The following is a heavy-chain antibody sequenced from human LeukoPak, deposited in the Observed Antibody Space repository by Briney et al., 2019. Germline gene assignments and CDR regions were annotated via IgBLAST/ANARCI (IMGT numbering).Heavy chain of an antibody. V-gene: IGHV4-34*01. J-gene: IGHJ4*02. CDR1: GVSFSGYY. CDR2: INHSGST. CDR3: ASLLRSFDY. D-gene: IGHD5-12*01. Sequence: PSETLSLTCAVYGVSFSGYYWSWIRQPPGKGLEWIGEINHSGSTNYNPSLKSRVTISVDTSKNQFSLKLSSVTAADTAVYYCASLLRSFDYWGQETLVTVSS.